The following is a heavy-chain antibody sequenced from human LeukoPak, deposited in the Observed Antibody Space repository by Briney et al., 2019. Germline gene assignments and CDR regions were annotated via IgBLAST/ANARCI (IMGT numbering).Heavy chain of an antibody. CDR2: ISGSGGST. J-gene: IGHJ4*02. D-gene: IGHD6-19*01. V-gene: IGHV3-23*01. CDR3: AKVGAYSSGWYSDY. Sequence: GGSLRLSCAASGFTFSSYAMSWVRQAPGKGLEWVSAISGSGGSTYYADSVKGQFTISRDNSKNTLYLEMNSLRAEDTAVYYCAKVGAYSSGWYSDYWGQGTLVTVSS. CDR1: GFTFSSYA.